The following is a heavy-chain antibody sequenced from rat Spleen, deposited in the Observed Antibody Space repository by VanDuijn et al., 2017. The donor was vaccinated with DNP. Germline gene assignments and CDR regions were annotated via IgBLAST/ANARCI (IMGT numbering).Heavy chain of an antibody. V-gene: IGHV3-1*01. J-gene: IGHJ3*01. D-gene: IGHD4-3*01. CDR2: INYSGST. CDR1: SYSITSNY. Sequence: ELQLQESGPGLVKPSQSLSLACSVTSYSITSNYWAWIRKFPGNEMEWMGYINYSGSTSYNPSLRSRISITRDTSQNQFFLQLNSVTAEDTATYYCARSDYNLGYVPFAYWGQGTLVTVSS. CDR3: ARSDYNLGYVPFAY.